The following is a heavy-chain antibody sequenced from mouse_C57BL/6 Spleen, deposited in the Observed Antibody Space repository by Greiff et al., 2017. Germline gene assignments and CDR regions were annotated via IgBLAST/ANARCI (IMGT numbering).Heavy chain of an antibody. V-gene: IGHV1-62-2*01. D-gene: IGHD2-1*01. J-gene: IGHJ3*01. CDR3: ARHEDHGYGNFAWFAY. Sequence: QVQLKESGAELVKPGASVKLSCKASGYTFTEYTIHWVKQRSGQGLEWIGWFYPGSGSIKYNEKFKDKATLTADKSSNTVYMQLNRLTSEDSAVYFGARHEDHGYGNFAWFAYWGQGTLVTVSA. CDR2: FYPGSGSI. CDR1: GYTFTEYT.